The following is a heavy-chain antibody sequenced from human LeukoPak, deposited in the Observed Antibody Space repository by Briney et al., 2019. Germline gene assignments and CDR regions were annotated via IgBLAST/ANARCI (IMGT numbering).Heavy chain of an antibody. CDR3: ARDGPIAVAGTGAPNWFDP. V-gene: IGHV3-30*02. J-gene: IGHJ5*02. Sequence: PGGSLRLSCAASGFTFSSYGMHWVRQAPGKGLEWVAFIRYDGSNKYYADSVKGRFTISRDNSKNTLYLQMNSLRAEDTAVYYCARDGPIAVAGTGAPNWFDPWGQGTLVTVSS. D-gene: IGHD6-19*01. CDR1: GFTFSSYG. CDR2: IRYDGSNK.